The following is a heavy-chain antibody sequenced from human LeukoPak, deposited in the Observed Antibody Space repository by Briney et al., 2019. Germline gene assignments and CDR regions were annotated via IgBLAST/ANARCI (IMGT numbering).Heavy chain of an antibody. Sequence: SETLSLTCTVSGGSISSSSYAWGWIRQPPGKGLEWIGSVYYSGSTYYNPSLKSRVTISVDTSKNQFSLKLSSVTAADTAVYYCARVRRDSYSSGIWWFDPWGQGTLVTVSS. J-gene: IGHJ5*02. CDR2: VYYSGST. V-gene: IGHV4-39*01. D-gene: IGHD3-10*01. CDR3: ARVRRDSYSSGIWWFDP. CDR1: GGSISSSSYA.